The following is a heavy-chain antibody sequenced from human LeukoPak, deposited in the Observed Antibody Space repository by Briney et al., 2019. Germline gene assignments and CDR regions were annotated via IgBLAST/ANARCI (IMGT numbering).Heavy chain of an antibody. CDR3: ARDYGDFPAYYFDY. CDR1: GGSISSYY. D-gene: IGHD4-17*01. CDR2: IYNSGIT. V-gene: IGHV4-4*07. Sequence: SETLSLTCTVSGGSISSYYWSWIRQPAGKGLEWIGRIYNSGITNYNPSLKSRVTMSMDTSMNQFSLKLRSVTAADTAVYYCARDYGDFPAYYFDYWGQGTLVTVSS. J-gene: IGHJ4*02.